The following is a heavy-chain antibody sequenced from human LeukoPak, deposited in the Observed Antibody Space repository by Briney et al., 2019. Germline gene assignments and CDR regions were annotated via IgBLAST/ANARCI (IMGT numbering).Heavy chain of an antibody. Sequence: PGGSLRLSCAASAFTFTTYGMHWVRQAPGKGLEWVAFIRYDGSNKYYADSVKGRFTISRDNSKNTLYLQMNSLRAEDTAVYYCAKEPTLAPFGYWGQGTLVTVSS. CDR2: IRYDGSNK. J-gene: IGHJ4*02. V-gene: IGHV3-30*02. CDR3: AKEPTLAPFGY. CDR1: AFTFTTYG.